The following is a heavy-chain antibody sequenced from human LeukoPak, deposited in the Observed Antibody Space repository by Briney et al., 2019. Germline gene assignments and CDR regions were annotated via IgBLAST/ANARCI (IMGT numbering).Heavy chain of an antibody. V-gene: IGHV3-30*02. CDR2: LRYDASTE. Sequence: GGSLRLSCAASGFTFNSYGMHWVRQAPGKGLEWLAFLRYDASTEYYADSVKGRFTISRDNSRNTVSLQMHSLRPEDTAVYFCARRIVVTRGFDYWGQGTLVTVSS. CDR1: GFTFNSYG. J-gene: IGHJ4*02. D-gene: IGHD4-23*01. CDR3: ARRIVVTRGFDY.